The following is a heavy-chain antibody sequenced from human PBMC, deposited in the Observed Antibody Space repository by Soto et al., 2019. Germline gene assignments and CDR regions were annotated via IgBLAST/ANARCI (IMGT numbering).Heavy chain of an antibody. J-gene: IGHJ6*02. CDR1: GGTFSSYA. CDR2: IIPIFGTA. V-gene: IGHV1-69*13. CDR3: AGSIVGATRYYGMDV. D-gene: IGHD1-26*01. Sequence: SVKVSCKASGGTFSSYAISWVRQAPGQGLEWMGGIIPIFGTANYAQKFQGRVTITADESTSTAYMELSSLRSEDTAVYYCAGSIVGATRYYGMDVWGQGTTVTVSS.